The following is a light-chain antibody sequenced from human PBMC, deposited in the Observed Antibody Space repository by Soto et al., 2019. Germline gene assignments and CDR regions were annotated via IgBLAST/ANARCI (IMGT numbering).Light chain of an antibody. V-gene: IGLV8-61*01. J-gene: IGLJ2*01. Sequence: QTVVTQDPSFSVSPGRTVTLTCALSSGSVSTSYYPSWYQQTPGQAPRTLIYSTNTRSSGVPDRFSGSILGNKAALTITGAQADDESDYYCVLYMGSGIRVFGGGTKLTVL. CDR2: STN. CDR3: VLYMGSGIRV. CDR1: SGSVSTSYY.